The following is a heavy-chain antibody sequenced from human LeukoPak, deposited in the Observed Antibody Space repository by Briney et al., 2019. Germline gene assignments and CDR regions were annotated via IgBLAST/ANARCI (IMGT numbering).Heavy chain of an antibody. D-gene: IGHD1-26*01. V-gene: IGHV4-59*01. Sequence: KASETLSLTCTVSGGSISSYYWTWIRQPPGKGLEWIGYIYYSGSTNYNPSLKSRVTISVDTSKNQFSLKLTSVTAADTAVYYCARGVNSGYFDYCGQGTLATVSS. CDR2: IYYSGST. J-gene: IGHJ4*02. CDR3: ARGVNSGYFDY. CDR1: GGSISSYY.